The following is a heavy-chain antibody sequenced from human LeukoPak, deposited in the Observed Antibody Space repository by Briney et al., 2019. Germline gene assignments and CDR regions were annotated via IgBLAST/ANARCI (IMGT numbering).Heavy chain of an antibody. J-gene: IGHJ4*02. CDR2: INFSGST. CDR3: TRGGSADPFEH. CDR1: GGSITSYY. Sequence: RTSETLSLTCTVSGGSITSYYWSWIRQPPGKGLEWIGYINFSGSTKSNSALESRVTISMDTSKNQFSLKLNSVTAADTAVYYCTRGGSADPFEHWGQGTLVTVSS. V-gene: IGHV4-59*08. D-gene: IGHD1-26*01.